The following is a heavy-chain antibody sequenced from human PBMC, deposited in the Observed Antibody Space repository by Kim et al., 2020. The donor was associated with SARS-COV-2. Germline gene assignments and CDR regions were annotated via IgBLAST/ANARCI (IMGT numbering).Heavy chain of an antibody. CDR3: ARVGSGSSPLDY. D-gene: IGHD3-10*01. Sequence: YAQQVRGRVTMTRDTSTSTVYLELGSLTSEDTAVFYCARVGSGSSPLDYWGQGTLVTVSS. V-gene: IGHV1-46*01. J-gene: IGHJ4*02.